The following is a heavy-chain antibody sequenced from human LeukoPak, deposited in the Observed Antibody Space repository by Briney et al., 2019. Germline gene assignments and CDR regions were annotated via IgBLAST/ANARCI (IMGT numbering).Heavy chain of an antibody. D-gene: IGHD6-13*01. CDR2: IDYSGGST. J-gene: IGHJ4*02. CDR3: AKDGVWQQLDFDY. CDR1: GFTLSSYE. V-gene: IGHV3-23*01. Sequence: TGGSLRLSCTASGFTLSSYEMSWIRQAPGKGLEWVSSIDYSGGSTHYADSVMGRFTISRDNSKNTLYLQMNSLRAEDTAVYYCAKDGVWQQLDFDYWGQGTLVTVSS.